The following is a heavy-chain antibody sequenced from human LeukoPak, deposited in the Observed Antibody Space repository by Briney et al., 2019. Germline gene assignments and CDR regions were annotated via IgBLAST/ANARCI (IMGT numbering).Heavy chain of an antibody. Sequence: ASVKVSCTASGHTFTKYGIHWVRQAPGQRLEWMGWSNAGNSNTKYSQEFQGRVTITRDTSASTAYMELSSLRSEDMAVYYCAREADSGSYFDYWGQGTLVTVSS. CDR3: AREADSGSYFDY. CDR2: SNAGNSNT. V-gene: IGHV1-3*02. J-gene: IGHJ4*02. D-gene: IGHD1-26*01. CDR1: GHTFTKYG.